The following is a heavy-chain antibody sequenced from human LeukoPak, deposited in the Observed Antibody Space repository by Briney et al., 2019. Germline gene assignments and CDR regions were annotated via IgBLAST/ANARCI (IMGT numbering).Heavy chain of an antibody. Sequence: GRSPRLSCPASGFNFGSYGMHWVRQAPGKGRDWVAIISYDESNKYYADSVKGRFTISRDNSKNTLYLQMSSLRAEDTAVYYCATHHREGVTGREYFQHWGQGTLVTVSS. CDR3: ATHHREGVTGREYFQH. V-gene: IGHV3-30*03. CDR2: ISYDESNK. J-gene: IGHJ1*01. CDR1: GFNFGSYG. D-gene: IGHD6-19*01.